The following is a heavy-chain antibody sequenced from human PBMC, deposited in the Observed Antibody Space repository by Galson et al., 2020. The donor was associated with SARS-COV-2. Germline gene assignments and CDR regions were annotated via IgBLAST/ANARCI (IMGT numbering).Heavy chain of an antibody. J-gene: IGHJ4*02. CDR3: ARRSSSFSKNYCDY. Sequence: SETLSLTCIVSGDSISSSTSYWGWIRQPPGTGLEWIGSIYYSGSTHYNPSLESRVTMSVDTSKSQFSLKLSSVTAADTAIYYCARRSSSFSKNYCDYWGQGTLVTVSS. CDR2: IYYSGST. CDR1: GDSISSSTSY. D-gene: IGHD6-13*01. V-gene: IGHV4-39*01.